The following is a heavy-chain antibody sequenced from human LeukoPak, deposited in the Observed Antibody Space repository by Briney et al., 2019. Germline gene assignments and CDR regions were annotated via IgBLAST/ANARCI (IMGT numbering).Heavy chain of an antibody. J-gene: IGHJ4*02. Sequence: GRSLRLSCAASGFSFRTYAMHWVRQAPGKGLEWVGVISYDGSNKYYADSVKGRFTISRDNSKNTVYLQMNSLGAEDTAVYYCARDLRHQLLYRLDYWGQGTLVTVSS. CDR1: GFSFRTYA. CDR3: ARDLRHQLLYRLDY. V-gene: IGHV3-30*04. D-gene: IGHD2-2*02. CDR2: ISYDGSNK.